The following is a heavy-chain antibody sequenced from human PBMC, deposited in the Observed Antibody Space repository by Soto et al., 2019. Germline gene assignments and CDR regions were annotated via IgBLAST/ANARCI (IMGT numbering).Heavy chain of an antibody. D-gene: IGHD3-10*01. CDR2: IYYSGST. J-gene: IGHJ4*02. CDR3: ARHNYGSGSTYFDY. V-gene: IGHV4-59*08. CDR1: GGSISSYY. Sequence: LSLTCTVSGGSISSYYWSGIRQPPGKGLEWIGYIYYSGSTNYTPSLKSRVTISVDTSKNQFSLKLNSMTAADTAVYYCARHNYGSGSTYFDYWGQGTLVTVSS.